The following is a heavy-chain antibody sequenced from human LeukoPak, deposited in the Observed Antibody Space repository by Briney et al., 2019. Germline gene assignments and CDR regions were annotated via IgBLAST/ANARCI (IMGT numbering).Heavy chain of an antibody. Sequence: GGSLRLPCAASGATFSSYTMSWVRQAPGKGLEWVSGISPSGTNTYHANSVKGRFTISRDNPKNTLYLQMNSLRAEDTAVYYCAKDDLWSREDAAFDIWGQGTMVTVSS. CDR2: ISPSGTNT. V-gene: IGHV3-23*01. CDR1: GATFSSYT. CDR3: AKDDLWSREDAAFDI. J-gene: IGHJ3*02. D-gene: IGHD3-10*01.